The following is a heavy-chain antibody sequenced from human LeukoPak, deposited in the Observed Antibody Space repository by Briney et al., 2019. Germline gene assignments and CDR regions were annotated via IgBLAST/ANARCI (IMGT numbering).Heavy chain of an antibody. D-gene: IGHD3-10*01. CDR1: GFLFSSYA. CDR2: ISYDGINK. CDR3: ARDAGGSGNYKSVYFDL. Sequence: GRSLRLSCAASGFLFSSYAIYWVRQTPGKGLEWVALISYDGINKFYADSVRGRFTISRDNSKNTLYLQMNSLRAEDTALYFCARDAGGSGNYKSVYFDLWGLGTLVTVSS. V-gene: IGHV3-30-3*01. J-gene: IGHJ4*02.